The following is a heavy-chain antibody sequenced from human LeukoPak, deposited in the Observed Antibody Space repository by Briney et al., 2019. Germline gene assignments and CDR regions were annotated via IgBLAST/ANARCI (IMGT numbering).Heavy chain of an antibody. CDR2: INTDGRVT. CDR1: GFTFTTYW. Sequence: GGSLRLSCAASGFTFTTYWMHWVRQVPGKGLVWVARINTDGRVTTYADSVKGRFTVSRDNAENTLYLQMNDLRPEDTAIYYCIRETHVGLHLEYWGQGTLATLTS. CDR3: IRETHVGLHLEY. D-gene: IGHD3-10*02. V-gene: IGHV3-74*03. J-gene: IGHJ4*02.